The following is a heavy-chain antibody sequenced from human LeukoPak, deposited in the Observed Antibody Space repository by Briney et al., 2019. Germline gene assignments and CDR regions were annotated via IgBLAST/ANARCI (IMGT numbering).Heavy chain of an antibody. J-gene: IGHJ6*03. V-gene: IGHV4-61*02. CDR3: ARVPSGGSYYYYYYYMDV. CDR1: GGSISSGSYY. Sequence: PSETLSLTCTVSGGSISSGSYYWSWIRQPAGKGLEWIGRIYTSGSTNYNPSLKSRVTISVDTSKNQFSLKLSSVTAADTAVYYCARVPSGGSYYYYYYYMDVWGKGTTVTVSS. CDR2: IYTSGST. D-gene: IGHD2-15*01.